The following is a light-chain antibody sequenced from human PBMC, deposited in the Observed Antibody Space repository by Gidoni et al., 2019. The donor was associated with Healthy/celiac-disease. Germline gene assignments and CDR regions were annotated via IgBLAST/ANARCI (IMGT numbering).Light chain of an antibody. V-gene: IGLV3-1*01. CDR1: KLGDKY. Sequence: SYELTQPPSVSVSPGQTASITCPGDKLGDKYACWYQQKPGQSPVLVIYQDSKRPSGIPARFSGSNSGNTATLTISGTQAMDEADYYCQAWDSSSHVVFGGGTKLNVL. J-gene: IGLJ2*01. CDR3: QAWDSSSHVV. CDR2: QDS.